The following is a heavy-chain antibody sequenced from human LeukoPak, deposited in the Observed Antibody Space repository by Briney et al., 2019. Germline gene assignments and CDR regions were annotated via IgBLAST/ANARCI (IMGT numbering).Heavy chain of an antibody. CDR1: GGSISSSSYY. CDR3: ARTPSWLLEGGWYFDL. CDR2: IYYSGST. Sequence: PSETLSLTCTVSGGSISSSSYYWGWIRQPPGKGLEWIGSIYYSGSTYYNPSLKSRVTISVDTSKNQFSLKLSSVTAADTAVYYCARTPSWLLEGGWYFDLWGQGTLVTVSS. J-gene: IGHJ2*01. V-gene: IGHV4-39*07. D-gene: IGHD3-9*01.